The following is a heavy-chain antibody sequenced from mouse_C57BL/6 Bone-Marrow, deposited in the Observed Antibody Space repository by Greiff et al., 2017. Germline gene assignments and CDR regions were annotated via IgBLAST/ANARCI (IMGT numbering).Heavy chain of an antibody. CDR3: SRTIYYGNLFAY. V-gene: IGHV1-39*01. CDR2: INPNYGTT. Sequence: EVQLQESGPELVKPGASVKISCKASGYSFTDYNMNWVKQSNGKSLEWVGVINPNYGTTSYNPKFKGKATLTVAQSSSTDYMQLNSLTSEDSAGYYCSRTIYYGNLFAYWGQGTLVTVSA. J-gene: IGHJ3*01. CDR1: GYSFTDYN. D-gene: IGHD2-1*01.